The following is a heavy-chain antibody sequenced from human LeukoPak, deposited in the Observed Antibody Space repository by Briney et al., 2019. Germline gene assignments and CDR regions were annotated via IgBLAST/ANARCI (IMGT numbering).Heavy chain of an antibody. CDR1: GYTFTGYY. V-gene: IGHV1-2*02. CDR2: MNPNSGDT. CDR3: AREQDRAMVSELDF. J-gene: IGHJ4*02. D-gene: IGHD5-18*01. Sequence: GASVKVSCKASGYTFTGYYMHWVRQAPGQGLEWMGWMNPNSGDTNYVQKFQGRVTMTRDTSIPTAYMELSRLTSDDTAVYYCAREQDRAMVSELDFWGQGTLVTVSS.